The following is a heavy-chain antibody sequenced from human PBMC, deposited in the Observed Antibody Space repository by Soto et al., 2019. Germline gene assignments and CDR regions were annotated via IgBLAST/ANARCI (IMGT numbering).Heavy chain of an antibody. V-gene: IGHV3-23*01. CDR1: GFTFSSYA. D-gene: IGHD3-22*01. J-gene: IGHJ3*02. CDR2: ISGSGGST. CDR3: AKEAYDSSGYSCAFDI. Sequence: EVQLLQSGGGLVKPGGSLRLSCAASGFTFSSYAMSWVRQAPGKGLEWVSAISGSGGSTYYADSVKGRVTISRANSKNTLYRHLNTLSAEVTAVAYCAKEAYDSSGYSCAFDIWGQGTMVTVSS.